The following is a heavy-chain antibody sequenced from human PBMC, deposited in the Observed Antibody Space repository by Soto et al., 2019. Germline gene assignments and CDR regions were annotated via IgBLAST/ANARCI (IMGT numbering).Heavy chain of an antibody. CDR3: ARHDYRSHGWFDP. CDR1: GGSISSYY. J-gene: IGHJ5*02. V-gene: IGHV4-59*01. D-gene: IGHD4-4*01. CDR2: IYYSGST. Sequence: QVQLQESGPGLVKPSETLSLTCTVSGGSISSYYWSWIRQPPGKGLEWIGYIYYSGSTNYNPSLKSRVTISVDTSKNQFSLKLSSVTAADTAVYYCARHDYRSHGWFDPWGQGTLVTVSS.